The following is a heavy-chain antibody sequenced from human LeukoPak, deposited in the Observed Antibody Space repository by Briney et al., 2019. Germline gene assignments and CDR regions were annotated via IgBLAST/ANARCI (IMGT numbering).Heavy chain of an antibody. Sequence: GRSLRLSCAASGFIFTNYAMNWVRQVPGKGLEWVAVLSNDGNRKYYADSVKGRFTISRDTSRNMLYLQMDSLRVEDTAVYYCARSFVSGGYFYYSDYWGQGSLVTVSS. CDR2: LSNDGNRK. V-gene: IGHV3-30-3*01. J-gene: IGHJ4*02. D-gene: IGHD2-15*01. CDR1: GFIFTNYA. CDR3: ARSFVSGGYFYYSDY.